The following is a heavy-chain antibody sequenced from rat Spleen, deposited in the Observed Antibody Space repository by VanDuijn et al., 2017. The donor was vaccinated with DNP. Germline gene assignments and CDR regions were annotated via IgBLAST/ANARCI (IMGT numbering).Heavy chain of an antibody. CDR1: GFNFNDYW. D-gene: IGHD1-1*01. Sequence: EVKLVESGGGLVQPGRSLKLSCAASGFNFNDYWMGWVRQAPGKGLEWIGAINKDSRTIDYSQSLKDKFIISRDNAQNTLYLQMIRLGSEDTGIYYCAREHLGVTHWGQGTLVTVSA. V-gene: IGHV4-2*01. J-gene: IGHJ3*01. CDR2: INKDSRTI. CDR3: AREHLGVTH.